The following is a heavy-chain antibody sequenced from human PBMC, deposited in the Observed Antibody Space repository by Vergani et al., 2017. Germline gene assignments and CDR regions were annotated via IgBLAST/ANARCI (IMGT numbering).Heavy chain of an antibody. CDR1: GFSFSGYW. CDR2: IKSDGSIT. Sequence: DVQLVESGGGLIHPGGSLRLSCEGSGFSFSGYWMHWVRQSPEKGLVWVSRIKSDGSITNYADSVKGRFTISRDNAKNTLYLEMNSLRGDDTAIYYCVRARCSGPCFMSNWFDSCGQGTLVTVSS. J-gene: IGHJ5*01. D-gene: IGHD5-12*01. V-gene: IGHV3-74*01. CDR3: VRARCSGPCFMSNWFDS.